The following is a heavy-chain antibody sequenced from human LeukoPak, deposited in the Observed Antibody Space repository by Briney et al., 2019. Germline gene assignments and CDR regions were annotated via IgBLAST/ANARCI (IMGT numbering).Heavy chain of an antibody. Sequence: SETLSLTCAVSGGSISSSSYYWGWIRQPPGKGLVWIGSIYYSGSTYYNPSINSRVTISVDTTKNQFSLMLSSVTAAAAAVYCCARVIAARPSHYYYYMDVWDKGTTVNVSS. CDR2: IYYSGST. V-gene: IGHV4-39*07. D-gene: IGHD6-6*01. CDR3: ARVIAARPSHYYYYMDV. CDR1: GGSISSSSYY. J-gene: IGHJ6*03.